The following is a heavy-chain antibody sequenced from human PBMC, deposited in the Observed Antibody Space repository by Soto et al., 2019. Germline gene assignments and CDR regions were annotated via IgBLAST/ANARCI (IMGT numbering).Heavy chain of an antibody. CDR2: IWYDGSKK. D-gene: IGHD5-18*01. CDR3: VIEGRATAIFSGFDY. Sequence: QVDLVESGGGVVQPGESLRLSCATSGFTFSEDAMHWVRQAPGKGLEWVAVIWYDGSKKHYADSVKGRFTISRDNSKNTLFLQMNSLTAEETVVYWCVIEGRATAIFSGFDYWGQGTRVTASS. V-gene: IGHV3-33*01. J-gene: IGHJ4*02. CDR1: GFTFSEDA.